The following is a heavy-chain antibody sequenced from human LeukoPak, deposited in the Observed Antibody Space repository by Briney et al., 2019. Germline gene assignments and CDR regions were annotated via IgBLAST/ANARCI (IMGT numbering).Heavy chain of an antibody. D-gene: IGHD2-15*01. V-gene: IGHV4-34*01. J-gene: IGHJ4*02. CDR1: GGSYSGYY. Sequence: SETLPLTFAVCGGSYSGYYWSWIRQPPGKGLEWIWEINHSGSTNYNPSLKSRVTISVDTSKNQFSLKLSSVTAADTAVYYCARDQPRYCSGGSCYSKQDYWGQGTLVTVSS. CDR2: INHSGST. CDR3: ARDQPRYCSGGSCYSKQDY.